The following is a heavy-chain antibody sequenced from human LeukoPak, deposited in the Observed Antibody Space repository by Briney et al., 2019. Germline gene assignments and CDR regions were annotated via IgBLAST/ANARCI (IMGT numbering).Heavy chain of an antibody. Sequence: ASVKVSCKASGYTFTSYGISWVRQAPGQGLEWMGWINTYNGNTNYAQKVQGRVTMTTDTSTSTAYMELRSLRSDDTAVYYCAGVLGGDHFDYWGQGTLVTVSS. V-gene: IGHV1-18*01. J-gene: IGHJ4*02. CDR3: AGVLGGDHFDY. CDR1: GYTFTSYG. D-gene: IGHD3-16*01. CDR2: INTYNGNT.